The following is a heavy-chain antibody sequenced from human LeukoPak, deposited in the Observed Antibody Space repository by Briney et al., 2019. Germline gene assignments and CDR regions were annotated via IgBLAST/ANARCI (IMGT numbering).Heavy chain of an antibody. CDR3: VRRIPYSSGLYYFDF. Sequence: PGGSLRLSCVDSGFTSSNYAMSWVRQAPGGGLEWVSTISGNGGTTYYADSVKGRFTISRDNSKNILYLQMSSLRAEDTAVYYCVRRIPYSSGLYYFDFWGQGTLVTVSS. D-gene: IGHD6-19*01. J-gene: IGHJ4*02. CDR2: ISGNGGTT. V-gene: IGHV3-23*01. CDR1: GFTSSNYA.